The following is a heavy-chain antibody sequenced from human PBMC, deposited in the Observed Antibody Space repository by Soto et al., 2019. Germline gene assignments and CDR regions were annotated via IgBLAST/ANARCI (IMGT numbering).Heavy chain of an antibody. CDR3: AIFMGNSVAPTYSDY. Sequence: SETLSLTCTVSGGSINNYYWSWIRQPPGKGLEWIGYIYYRGSTNYNPSLKSRVTISVDTSKNQFSLKLSSVTTADTAVYYCAIFMGNSVAPTYSDYWGQGTLVTVSS. CDR1: GGSINNYY. V-gene: IGHV4-59*01. D-gene: IGHD5-12*01. J-gene: IGHJ4*02. CDR2: IYYRGST.